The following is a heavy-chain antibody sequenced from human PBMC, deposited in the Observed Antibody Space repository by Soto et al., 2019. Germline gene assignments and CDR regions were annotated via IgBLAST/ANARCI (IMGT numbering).Heavy chain of an antibody. D-gene: IGHD1-26*01. CDR1: GSSISSSSYY. V-gene: IGHV4-39*01. Sequence: PSESLSLTWTAAGSSISSSSYYWGWIRQPPGKGLEWIGSIYYSGSTYYNPSLKSRVTISVDTSKNQFSLKLSSVIAADTAAYYCARQGWELRSPFDYWGQGTLVTVSS. CDR2: IYYSGST. J-gene: IGHJ4*02. CDR3: ARQGWELRSPFDY.